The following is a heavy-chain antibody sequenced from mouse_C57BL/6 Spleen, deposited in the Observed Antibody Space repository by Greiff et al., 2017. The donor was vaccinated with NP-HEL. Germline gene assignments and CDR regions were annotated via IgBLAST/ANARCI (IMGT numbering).Heavy chain of an antibody. CDR3: TTFYYGSSWFAY. CDR2: IDPEDGDT. V-gene: IGHV14-1*01. D-gene: IGHD1-1*01. Sequence: EVQLQQSGAELVRPGASVKLSCTASGFNIKDYYMHWVKQRPEQGLEWIGRIDPEDGDTEYAPKFQGKATMTADTSSNTAYLQLSSLTSEDTAVYYCTTFYYGSSWFAYWGHRTLVTVSA. J-gene: IGHJ3*01. CDR1: GFNIKDYY.